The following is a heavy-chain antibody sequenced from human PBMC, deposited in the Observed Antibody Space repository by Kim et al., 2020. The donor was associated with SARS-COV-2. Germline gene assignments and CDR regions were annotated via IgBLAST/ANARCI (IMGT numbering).Heavy chain of an antibody. CDR2: INPNSGGT. D-gene: IGHD4-17*01. V-gene: IGHV1-2*02. CDR1: GYTFTGYY. J-gene: IGHJ6*02. Sequence: ASVKVSCKASGYTFTGYYMHWVRQAPGQGLEWMGWINPNSGGTNYAQKFQGRVTMTRDTSISTAYMELSRLRSDDTAVYYCARVPTKTTVTNYGMDVWGQGTTVTVSS. CDR3: ARVPTKTTVTNYGMDV.